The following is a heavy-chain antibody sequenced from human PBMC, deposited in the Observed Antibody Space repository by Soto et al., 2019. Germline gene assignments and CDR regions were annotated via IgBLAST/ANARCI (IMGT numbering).Heavy chain of an antibody. V-gene: IGHV1-46*01. Sequence: GASVKVSCKASGYTFTSYYMHWVRQAPGQGLEWMGIINPSGGSTSYAQKFQGRVTMTRDTSTSTAYMELSSLSSEDTTIYYCVRDRAADWYLDLWGRGTLVTVSS. CDR3: VRDRAADWYLDL. CDR1: GYTFTSYY. CDR2: INPSGGST. J-gene: IGHJ2*01. D-gene: IGHD6-25*01.